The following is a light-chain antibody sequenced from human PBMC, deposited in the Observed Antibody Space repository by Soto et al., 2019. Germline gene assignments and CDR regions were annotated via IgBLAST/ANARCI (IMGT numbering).Light chain of an antibody. CDR1: LSISTW. CDR3: QQYFSYSRT. V-gene: IGKV1-5*01. Sequence: DIQLTQSPSTLSASVGDRVTITCRASLSISTWMAWYQQKPGKAPKVLIYDASILASGVPSRFSGSGSGTEFTLAISSLQPDDFASYYCQQYFSYSRTFGQGTKVDI. CDR2: DAS. J-gene: IGKJ1*01.